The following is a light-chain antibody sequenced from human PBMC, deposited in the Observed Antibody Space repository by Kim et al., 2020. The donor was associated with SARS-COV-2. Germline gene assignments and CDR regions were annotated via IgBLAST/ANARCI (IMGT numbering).Light chain of an antibody. CDR3: QQYNNWWT. J-gene: IGKJ1*01. V-gene: IGKV3-15*01. CDR2: GAS. Sequence: SVSPGERATLSCRASQSVSSNLAWYQQKPGQAPRLLIYGASPRATGIPARFSGSGSGTEFTLTISSLQSEDFAVYYCQQYNNWWTFGQGTKVDIK. CDR1: QSVSSN.